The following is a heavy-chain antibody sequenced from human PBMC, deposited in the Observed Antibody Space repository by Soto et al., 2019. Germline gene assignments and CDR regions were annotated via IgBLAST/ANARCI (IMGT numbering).Heavy chain of an antibody. CDR1: GGSISTVDYW. CDR3: AKGPSGDKVDS. Sequence: QVQLQEPGPGLVKPSQTLSLTCTVSGGSISTVDYWWSWIRQSPDMGLEWIGHIYDGGRTYNNPSLESRVIMSVDTSKSQLSLTLSSVSAADTAVYYCAKGPSGDKVDSWGQGTLVTVSS. D-gene: IGHD7-27*01. CDR2: IYDGGRT. V-gene: IGHV4-30-4*01. J-gene: IGHJ4*02.